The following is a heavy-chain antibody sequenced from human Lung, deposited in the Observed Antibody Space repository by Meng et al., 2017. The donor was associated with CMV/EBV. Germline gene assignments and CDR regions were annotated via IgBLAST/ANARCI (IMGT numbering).Heavy chain of an antibody. J-gene: IGHJ4*02. Sequence: WVRQAQGKGREWVAVISDDGSNKYYADSVKGRFTISRDNSKNKLYLQMNSLRAEDTAVYYGARGGAFFVAEYRSSSRLRWLEYYFDYWGQGTLVTVSS. CDR3: ARGGAFFVAEYRSSSRLRWLEYYFDY. CDR2: ISDDGSNK. D-gene: IGHD6-6*01. V-gene: IGHV3-30*04.